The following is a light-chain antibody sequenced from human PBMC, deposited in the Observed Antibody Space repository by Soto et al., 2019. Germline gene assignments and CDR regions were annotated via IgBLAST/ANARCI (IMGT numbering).Light chain of an antibody. J-gene: IGLJ2*01. CDR2: DVT. CDR1: NSDVGGYNY. CDR3: SSYTSSKTVV. Sequence: SALTQPASVSGSPGQSIAISCTGTNSDVGGYNYVSWYQQHPGKAPKLMIYDVTNRPSGVSNRFSGSKSDNTASLTISGLQAEDEADYYCSSYTSSKTVVFGGGTKLTVL. V-gene: IGLV2-14*03.